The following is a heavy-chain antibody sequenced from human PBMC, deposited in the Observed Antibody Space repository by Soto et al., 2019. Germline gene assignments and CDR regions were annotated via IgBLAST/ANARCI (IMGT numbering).Heavy chain of an antibody. D-gene: IGHD2-8*01. CDR3: VRGTNGWRGMDY. Sequence: EVQLVESGGGVVQPGGSLRLSCTASGFTFNTHWMHWVRQAPGKGLVWVSRITEDGSGTTYADSVKGRFTVTRDNAKNTMYLQMSGLGAEDTAVYHCVRGTNGWRGMDYWGQGTLVTVSS. V-gene: IGHV3-74*01. CDR1: GFTFNTHW. J-gene: IGHJ4*02. CDR2: ITEDGSGT.